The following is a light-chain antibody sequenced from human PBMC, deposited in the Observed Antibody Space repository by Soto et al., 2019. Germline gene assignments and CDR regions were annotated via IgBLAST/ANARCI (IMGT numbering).Light chain of an antibody. J-gene: IGLJ1*01. V-gene: IGLV2-11*01. CDR2: DVS. Sequence: QSVLTQPRSVSGSPGQSVTISCTGTSSDVGGYNYVSWYQQHPGKAPKLIICDVSKRPSGVPDRFSGSKSGNTASLTISGLQAEYEADYYCCSYAGGPYVFGTGTKLTVL. CDR1: SSDVGGYNY. CDR3: CSYAGGPYV.